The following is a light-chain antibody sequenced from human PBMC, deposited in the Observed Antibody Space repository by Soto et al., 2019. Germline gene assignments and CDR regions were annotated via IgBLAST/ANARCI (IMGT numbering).Light chain of an antibody. CDR1: SSDFGSYSV. CDR2: EGT. CDR3: QSYARGTLV. V-gene: IGLV2-23*01. Sequence: QSALTQPASVSGSPGQSITISCTGTSSDFGSYSVVSWYQQHPGKAPKLLIYEGTKRPSGVSRRFSGSESGNTASLTISGLQAEDEADYYCQSYARGTLVFGGGTKVTVL. J-gene: IGLJ3*02.